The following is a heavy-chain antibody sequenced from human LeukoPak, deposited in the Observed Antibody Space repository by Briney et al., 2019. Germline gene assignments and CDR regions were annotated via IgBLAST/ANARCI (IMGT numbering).Heavy chain of an antibody. D-gene: IGHD6-19*01. CDR2: IDPSDSYT. V-gene: IGHV5-10-1*01. CDR1: GYSFTSYW. CDR3: ASGIAVAGNP. Sequence: GESLKISCKGSGYSFTSYWISWVRQMPGKGLQWMGRIDPSDSYTNYSPSFQGHVTISADKSISTAYLQWSSLKASDTAMYYCASGIAVAGNPWGQGTLVTVSS. J-gene: IGHJ5*02.